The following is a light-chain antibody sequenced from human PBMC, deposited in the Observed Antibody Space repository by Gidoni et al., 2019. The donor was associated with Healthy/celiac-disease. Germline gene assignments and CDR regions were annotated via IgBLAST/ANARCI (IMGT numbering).Light chain of an antibody. CDR2: LGS. CDR1: QSLLHSNGYNY. CDR3: MQALQTPLT. J-gene: IGKJ4*01. V-gene: IGKV2-28*01. Sequence: CRSSQSLLHSNGYNYLDWYLQKPGQSPQLLIYLGSNRASGVPDRFSGSGSGTDFTLKISRVEAEDVGVYYCMQALQTPLTFGGGTKVEIK.